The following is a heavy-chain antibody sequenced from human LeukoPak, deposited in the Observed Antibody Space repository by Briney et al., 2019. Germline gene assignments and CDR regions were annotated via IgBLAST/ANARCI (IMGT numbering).Heavy chain of an antibody. CDR3: ARDSEYSGSFAFDI. V-gene: IGHV3-7*01. Sequence: PGGSLRLSCAASGFTFSSHWMTWVRQAPGKGLEWVTNINQDGSERYYVDSVKGRFTISRDNAKNSLYLQMNSLRAEDTAVYYCARDSEYSGSFAFDIWGQGTMVTVSS. J-gene: IGHJ3*02. CDR1: GFTFSSHW. CDR2: INQDGSER. D-gene: IGHD6-13*01.